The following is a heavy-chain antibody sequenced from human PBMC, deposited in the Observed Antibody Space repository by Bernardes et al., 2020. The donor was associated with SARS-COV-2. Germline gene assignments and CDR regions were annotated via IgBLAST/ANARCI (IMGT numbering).Heavy chain of an antibody. J-gene: IGHJ6*02. D-gene: IGHD6-19*01. CDR3: ARASADYYYGVDV. CDR1: GGSINSGGYY. CDR2: IYFSGST. V-gene: IGHV4-31*03. Sequence: SETLSLTCTVSGGSINSGGYYWSWILQHPGRGLEWIGFIYFSGSTHYNPSLESRLTISLDTSKIQFSLKLTSVTAADTAVYYCARASADYYYGVDVWGQGTTVTVSS.